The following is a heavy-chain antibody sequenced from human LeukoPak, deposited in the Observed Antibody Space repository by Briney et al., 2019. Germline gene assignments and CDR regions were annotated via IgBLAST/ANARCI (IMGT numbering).Heavy chain of an antibody. CDR1: GYTFTSYG. V-gene: IGHV1-18*01. Sequence: ASVKVSCKASGYTFTSYGISWVRQAPGQGLEWMGWISAYNGNTNYARKLQGRVTMTTDTSTSTAYMELRSLRSVDTAVYYCARDRGLGSGSYYPNYYYYYYMDVWGKGTTVTVSS. J-gene: IGHJ6*03. CDR2: ISAYNGNT. CDR3: ARDRGLGSGSYYPNYYYYYYMDV. D-gene: IGHD3-10*01.